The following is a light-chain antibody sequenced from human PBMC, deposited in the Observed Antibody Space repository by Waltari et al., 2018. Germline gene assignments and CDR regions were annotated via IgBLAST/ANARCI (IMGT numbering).Light chain of an antibody. CDR3: QQYGTSPT. CDR2: GAS. V-gene: IGKV3-20*01. J-gene: IGKJ5*01. Sequence: EIVLTQSPGTLSLSPGERATLSCGASQSVGSSFLAWYQQKPAQAPRLLMYGASSRATGIPDRFSGSGSGTDFTLTISRLEPEDFAVYYCQQYGTSPTFGQGTRLDIK. CDR1: QSVGSSF.